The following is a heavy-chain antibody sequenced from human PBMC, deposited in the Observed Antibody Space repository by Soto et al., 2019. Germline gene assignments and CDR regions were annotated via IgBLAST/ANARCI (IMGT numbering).Heavy chain of an antibody. Sequence: SETLSLTCTVSGGSISRGGYYWSWIRQHPGKGLEWIGYIYYSGSTYYNPSLKSRVTISVDTSKNQLSLKLSSVTAADTAVYYCESARNGMDVWGQGTTVTVSS. V-gene: IGHV4-31*03. J-gene: IGHJ6*02. D-gene: IGHD6-6*01. CDR2: IYYSGST. CDR1: GGSISRGGYY. CDR3: ESARNGMDV.